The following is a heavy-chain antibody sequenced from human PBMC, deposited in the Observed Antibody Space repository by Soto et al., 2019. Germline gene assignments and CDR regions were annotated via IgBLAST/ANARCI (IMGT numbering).Heavy chain of an antibody. CDR1: GFTFSSYV. D-gene: IGHD3-10*01. CDR3: ARDGRFGDLDS. J-gene: IGHJ4*02. V-gene: IGHV3-30-3*01. CDR2: ISYDGSNK. Sequence: QVQLVESGGGVVQPGRSLRLSCAASGFTFSSYVMHWVRQAPGKGLEWVALISYDGSNKYFADSVKGRFTISRDNSKNTLYLQMNSLRTEDTAVYYCARDGRFGDLDSWGQGTLVTVSS.